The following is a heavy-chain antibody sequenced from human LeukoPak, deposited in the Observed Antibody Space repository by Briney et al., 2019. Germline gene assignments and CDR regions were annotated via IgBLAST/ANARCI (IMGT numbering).Heavy chain of an antibody. CDR3: ARLGCSSTSCQNDY. CDR1: GGSISSYY. Sequence: SETLSLTCTVSGGSISSYYWSWIRQPPGKALEWIGYIYYSGSTNYNPSLKSRVTISVDTSKNQFSLKLSSVTAADTAVYYCARLGCSSTSCQNDYWGQGTLVTVSS. J-gene: IGHJ4*02. D-gene: IGHD2-2*01. CDR2: IYYSGST. V-gene: IGHV4-59*01.